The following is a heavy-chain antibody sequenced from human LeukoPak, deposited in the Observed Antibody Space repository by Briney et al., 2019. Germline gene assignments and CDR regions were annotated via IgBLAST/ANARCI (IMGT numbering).Heavy chain of an antibody. CDR3: ARDRRRIQLWSGGLDY. CDR1: GGSFSGYY. Sequence: SETLSLTCAVYGGSFSGYYWSWIRQPPGKGLEWIGEINHSGSTNYNPSLKSRVTISVDTSKNQFSLKLSSVTAADTAVYYCARDRRRIQLWSGGLDYWGQGTLVTVSS. CDR2: INHSGST. D-gene: IGHD5-18*01. V-gene: IGHV4-34*01. J-gene: IGHJ4*02.